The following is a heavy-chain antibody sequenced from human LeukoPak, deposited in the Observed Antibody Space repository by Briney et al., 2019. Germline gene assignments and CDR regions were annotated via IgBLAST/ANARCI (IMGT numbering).Heavy chain of an antibody. CDR2: IFYSGRA. CDR1: GDSISSSSHY. D-gene: IGHD2-21*01. Sequence: PSETLSLTCSVSGDSISSSSHYWGWIRQPPGKGLEWIGSIFYSGRAYYTPSHKSRVTMSLDTSKNQFSLRLTSVTAADTAVYYCARQIAVVEPTDPNWFDSWGQGTLVTVSS. V-gene: IGHV4-39*07. CDR3: ARQIAVVEPTDPNWFDS. J-gene: IGHJ5*01.